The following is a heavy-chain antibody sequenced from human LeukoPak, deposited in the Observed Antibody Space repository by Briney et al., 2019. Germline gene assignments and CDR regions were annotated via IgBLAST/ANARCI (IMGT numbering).Heavy chain of an antibody. V-gene: IGHV3-23*01. CDR2: ISGSGGST. CDR1: GFTFSSYA. J-gene: IGHJ4*02. Sequence: GGSLRLACAASGFTFSSYAMSWDRQAPGKGLEWVSAISGSGGSTYYADSVKGRFTISRDNSKNTLYLQMNSLRAEDTAVYYCAKDGYYDSSGLLDYWGQGTLVTVSS. CDR3: AKDGYYDSSGLLDY. D-gene: IGHD3-22*01.